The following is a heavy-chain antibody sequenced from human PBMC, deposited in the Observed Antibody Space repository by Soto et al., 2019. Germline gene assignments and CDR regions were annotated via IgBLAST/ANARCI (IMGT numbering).Heavy chain of an antibody. D-gene: IGHD3-10*01. CDR3: ARDRGENYFGSGLDPFDI. J-gene: IGHJ3*02. CDR2: VYYSGTT. CDR1: GGSINSYY. Sequence: QVQLQESGPGLVKPSETLSLTCSVSGGSINSYYWSWIRQPPGKGLEWLGYVYYSGTTNYSPSLGSRVTISVDTSNNQFYLRLTYVTAADTAVYYCARDRGENYFGSGLDPFDIWGQGTMVTVSA. V-gene: IGHV4-59*01.